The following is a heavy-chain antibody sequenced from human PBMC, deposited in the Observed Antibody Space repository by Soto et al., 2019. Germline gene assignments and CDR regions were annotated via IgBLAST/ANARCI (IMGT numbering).Heavy chain of an antibody. CDR3: ARVPTWEYGVWNY. J-gene: IGHJ4*02. CDR1: GFTFSSYW. Sequence: EEQLVESGGGLVQPGGSLRLSCAASGFTFSSYWMHWVRQAPGKGLVWVSRINPGGSITAYADSVKGRFPISRDNAKNPVYLEMDRPRGRRKAVDYCARVPTWEYGVWNYWGQGTLVTVSS. CDR2: INPGGSIT. D-gene: IGHD2-8*01. V-gene: IGHV3-74*01.